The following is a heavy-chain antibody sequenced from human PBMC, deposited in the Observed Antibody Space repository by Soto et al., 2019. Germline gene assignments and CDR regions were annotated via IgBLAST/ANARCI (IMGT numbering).Heavy chain of an antibody. D-gene: IGHD4-17*01. J-gene: IGHJ4*02. CDR1: GFTFSSYS. Sequence: EVQLVESGGGLVQPGGSLRLSCAASGFTFSSYSMNGVRQVPGKGLEWVSYISSSSSTTYYAASVKGRFTISRDNAKNSLCLQMNTLSADDPAVYYCARGEYDYGYDAPGVDVWGQGTLVTVSS. CDR3: ARGEYDYGYDAPGVDV. CDR2: ISSSSSTT. V-gene: IGHV3-48*01.